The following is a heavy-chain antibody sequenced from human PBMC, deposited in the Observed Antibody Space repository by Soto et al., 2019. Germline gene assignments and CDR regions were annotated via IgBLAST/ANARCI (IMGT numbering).Heavy chain of an antibody. CDR1: GGSFSGYY. V-gene: IGHV4-34*01. J-gene: IGHJ6*02. D-gene: IGHD3-3*01. CDR2: INHSGST. CDR3: ARVQRVPVSAYYYYYYGMDV. Sequence: SETLSLTCAVYGGSFSGYYWSWIRQPPGKGLEWIGEINHSGSTNYNPSLKSRVTISVDTSKNQFSLKLSSVTAADTAVYYCARVQRVPVSAYYYYYYGMDVWGQGTTVTVSS.